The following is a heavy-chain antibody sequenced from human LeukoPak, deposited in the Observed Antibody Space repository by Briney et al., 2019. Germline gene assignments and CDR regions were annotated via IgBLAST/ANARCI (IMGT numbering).Heavy chain of an antibody. CDR1: GFTFSNYA. Sequence: GGSLRLSCAASGFTFSNYAMSWVRQAPGKGPEWVSALSGDGYYAYYIDSVKGRFTTSRDNSKGTLFLQMNSLRAEDTAMYYCAKGGADDWGESWGQGTLVTVSS. D-gene: IGHD7-27*01. J-gene: IGHJ5*02. V-gene: IGHV3-23*01. CDR3: AKGGADDWGES. CDR2: LSGDGYYA.